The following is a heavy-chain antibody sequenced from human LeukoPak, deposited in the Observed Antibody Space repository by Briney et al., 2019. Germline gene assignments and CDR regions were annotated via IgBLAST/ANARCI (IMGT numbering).Heavy chain of an antibody. CDR3: ARGPYSYGYPYYYYYMDV. Sequence: SVKVSCKASGGTFSSYAISWVRQAPGQGLEWMGGIIPIFGTANYAQKFQGRVTITADESTSTAYMELSSLRSEDTAVYYCARGPYSYGYPYYYYYMDVWGKGTTVTISS. V-gene: IGHV1-69*13. CDR2: IIPIFGTA. D-gene: IGHD5-18*01. CDR1: GGTFSSYA. J-gene: IGHJ6*03.